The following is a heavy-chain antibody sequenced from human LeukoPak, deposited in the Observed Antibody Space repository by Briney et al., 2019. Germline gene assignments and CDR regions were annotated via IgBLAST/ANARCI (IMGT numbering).Heavy chain of an antibody. J-gene: IGHJ4*02. V-gene: IGHV3-7*03. CDR1: GFIFSSYW. CDR3: ASSLGGYSYGFDY. D-gene: IGHD5-12*01. CDR2: IKQDGSEK. Sequence: AGGSLRLSCEASGFIFSSYWMSWVRQAPGTGLEWVANIKQDGSEKYYVDSVKGRFTISRDNAKKSLYVQMNSLRAEDTAVYYCASSLGGYSYGFDYWGQGTLVTVSS.